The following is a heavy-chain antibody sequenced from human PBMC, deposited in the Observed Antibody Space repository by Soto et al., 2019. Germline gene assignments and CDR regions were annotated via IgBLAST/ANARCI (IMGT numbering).Heavy chain of an antibody. CDR1: GFSLSTSGEA. CDR2: IYWNGIE. CDR3: AHGDPLDFHY. D-gene: IGHD3-10*01. Sequence: QITLRESGPALVKPTQTLTLTCTFSGFSLSTSGEAVGWIRQPPGKGLEWLALIYWNGIERYGPSLKNRLSITKDTSKNNVVLTMTNMDPVDTATYYCAHGDPLDFHYWGQGTLVTVSS. J-gene: IGHJ4*02. V-gene: IGHV2-5*01.